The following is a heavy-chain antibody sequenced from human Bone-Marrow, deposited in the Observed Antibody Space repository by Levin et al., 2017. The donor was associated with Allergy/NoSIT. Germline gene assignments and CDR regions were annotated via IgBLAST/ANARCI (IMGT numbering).Heavy chain of an antibody. V-gene: IGHV3-30*04. CDR1: GFIFSSYA. J-gene: IGHJ3*01. CDR3: ARDSGSFDF. Sequence: PGGSLRLSCEASGFIFSSYAMHWVRQAPGKGLEWVAAISDDITNTHYPDSVEGRFTISRDNSKNTLYLQMNSVRSEDTAIYFCARDSGSFDFWGQGTMVTVSS. CDR2: ISDDITNT.